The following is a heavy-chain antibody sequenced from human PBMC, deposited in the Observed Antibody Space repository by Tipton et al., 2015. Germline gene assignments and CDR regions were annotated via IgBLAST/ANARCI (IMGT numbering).Heavy chain of an antibody. V-gene: IGHV4-34*01. CDR2: INHSGST. J-gene: IGHJ5*01. CDR3: ARARAFTMLRGFKGNWFDS. CDR1: GGSFSGYY. Sequence: LRLSCAVYGGSFSGYYWTWIRQPPGKGLEWIGEINHSGSTNYKPSLKSRVTISVDTSKNQFSLKLSSVTAADTAVYYCARARAFTMLRGFKGNWFDSWGQGTLVTVSS. D-gene: IGHD3-10*01.